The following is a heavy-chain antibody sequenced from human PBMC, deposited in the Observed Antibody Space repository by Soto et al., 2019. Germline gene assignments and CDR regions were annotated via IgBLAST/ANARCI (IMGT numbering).Heavy chain of an antibody. CDR2: IYPGDSDT. CDR1: GCSISSYW. V-gene: IGHV5-51*01. CDR3: ARGAAAGPVCYYYYGMDV. D-gene: IGHD6-13*01. Sequence: GESLKISCAGSGCSISSYWTVCERQMPGKGLEYMGIIYPGDSDTRYRPSFQGQVTISADKSISTAYLQWSSLKASDTAMYYCARGAAAGPVCYYYYGMDVWGQGTTVTVS. J-gene: IGHJ6*02.